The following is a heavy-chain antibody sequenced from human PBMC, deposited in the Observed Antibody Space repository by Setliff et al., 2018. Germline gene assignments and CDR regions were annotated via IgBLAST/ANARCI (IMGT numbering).Heavy chain of an antibody. Sequence: SETLSLTCTVSGGSFSSYYWSWIRQPPGKGLEWIGYIYYSGSTNYNPSLKSRVTISVDTSKNQFSLKLSSVTAADTAVYYCARGGNDYKWGAFDIWGQGTMVTVSS. J-gene: IGHJ3*02. CDR3: ARGGNDYKWGAFDI. V-gene: IGHV4-59*01. CDR2: IYYSGST. CDR1: GGSFSSYY. D-gene: IGHD4-4*01.